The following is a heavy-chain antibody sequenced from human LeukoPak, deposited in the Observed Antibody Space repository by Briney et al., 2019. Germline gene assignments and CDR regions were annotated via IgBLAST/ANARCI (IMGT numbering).Heavy chain of an antibody. CDR1: GGSISGSHYY. CDR2: INYSGST. Sequence: KPSETLSLTCTVSGGSISGSHYYWGWIRQPPGKGLEWIGSINYSGSTYYNPSLKTRVTISVDTSKNQFSLRLNSVTAADTAVYYCARLSDYWGQGTQVTVSS. J-gene: IGHJ4*02. V-gene: IGHV4-39*01. CDR3: ARLSDY.